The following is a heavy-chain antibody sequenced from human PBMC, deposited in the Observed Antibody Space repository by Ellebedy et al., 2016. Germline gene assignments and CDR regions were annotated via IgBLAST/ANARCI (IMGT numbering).Heavy chain of an antibody. J-gene: IGHJ4*02. D-gene: IGHD3-3*01. V-gene: IGHV3-23*01. CDR1: GFPFSGYS. Sequence: GESLKISXAASGFPFSGYSMSWVRQAPGKGLEWVSAISGSGGSTYYADSVKGRFTISRDNSKNTLYLQMNSLRAEDTAVYYCAKDFATQTYYDFWSGYPSFDYWGQGTLVTVSS. CDR2: ISGSGGST. CDR3: AKDFATQTYYDFWSGYPSFDY.